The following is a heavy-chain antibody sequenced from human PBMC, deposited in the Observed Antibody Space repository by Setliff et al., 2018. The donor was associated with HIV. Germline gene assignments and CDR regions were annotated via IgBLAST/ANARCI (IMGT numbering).Heavy chain of an antibody. CDR1: GGMFSNYA. D-gene: IGHD1-20*01. V-gene: IGHV1-69*10. CDR3: STAWFNWNVTPD. CDR2: LTPVIGIA. Sequence: GASVKVSCKASGGMFSNYAINWVRRAPGQGLEWMGGLTPVIGIAVYAQKFQGRVIMTEDTSTDTAFMELTNLRSEDTAVYYCSTAWFNWNVTPDWGQGTLVTVSS. J-gene: IGHJ1*01.